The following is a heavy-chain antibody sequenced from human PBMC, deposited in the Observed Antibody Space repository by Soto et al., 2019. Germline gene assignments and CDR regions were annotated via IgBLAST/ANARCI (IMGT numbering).Heavy chain of an antibody. D-gene: IGHD3-16*01. CDR2: IYSDGSGGDT. V-gene: IGHV3-66*01. J-gene: IGHJ4*02. Sequence: EVQLVESGGDLVQSGGSLRLSCAASGFTVSSNHMSWVRQAPGKGLEWVSFIYSDGSGGDTSYADSVKGRFTISRDSSKNSLYLQMNSLRAEDTAVYYCARDLGDVWGQGTLVTVSS. CDR1: GFTVSSNH. CDR3: ARDLGDV.